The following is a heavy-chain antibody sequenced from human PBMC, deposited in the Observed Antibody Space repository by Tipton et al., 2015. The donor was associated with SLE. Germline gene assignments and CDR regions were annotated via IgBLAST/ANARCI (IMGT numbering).Heavy chain of an antibody. Sequence: SLRLSCAASGFTFSDYYMSWIRQAPGKGLEWVSYISSSSSYTQYADSVKGRFTISRDNAKNSLYLQMNSLRAEDTAVYYCARDQIDLLVHDAFDIWGQGTMVTVSS. CDR3: ARDQIDLLVHDAFDI. D-gene: IGHD6-13*01. V-gene: IGHV3-11*06. CDR1: GFTFSDYY. CDR2: ISSSSSYT. J-gene: IGHJ3*02.